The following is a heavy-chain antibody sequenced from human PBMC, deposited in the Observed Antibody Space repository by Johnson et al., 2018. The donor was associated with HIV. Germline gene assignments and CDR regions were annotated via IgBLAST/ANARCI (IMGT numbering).Heavy chain of an antibody. CDR3: AREGWLLYAFDI. Sequence: QVQLVESGGGLVQPGRSLRLSCAASGFTFSDHYMNWMRQAPGKGLEWVSYISSSGSTIYYADSVKGRFTVSRDNSKNTLYLQMNSLRAEDTALYYCAREGWLLYAFDIWGQGTMVTVSS. D-gene: IGHD3-3*01. J-gene: IGHJ3*02. CDR2: ISSSGSTI. CDR1: GFTFSDHY. V-gene: IGHV3-11*04.